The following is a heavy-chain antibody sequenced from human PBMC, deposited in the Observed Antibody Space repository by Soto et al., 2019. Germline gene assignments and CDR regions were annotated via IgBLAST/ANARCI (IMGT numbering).Heavy chain of an antibody. Sequence: SETLSLTGTVSGGSISRGDYYWSWIRQPPGKGLEWIGYIYYSGSTYYNPSLKSRVTISVDTSKNQFSLKLSSVTAADTAVYYCARGRRSEYFDYWGQGTLVTVSS. V-gene: IGHV4-30-4*01. J-gene: IGHJ4*02. CDR3: ARGRRSEYFDY. CDR2: IYYSGST. CDR1: GGSISRGDYY.